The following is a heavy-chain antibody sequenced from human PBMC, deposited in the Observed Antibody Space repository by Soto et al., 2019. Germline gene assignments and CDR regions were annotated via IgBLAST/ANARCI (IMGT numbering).Heavy chain of an antibody. V-gene: IGHV1-8*01. D-gene: IGHD3-3*01. CDR3: ARDSDFWCGYPTFDP. CDR1: GYTFTSYD. J-gene: IGHJ5*02. CDR2: MNTNSGNT. Sequence: QVQLVQSGAEVKKPGASVKVSCKASGYTFTSYDINWVRQATGQGFEWMGWMNTNSGNTGYAQKFQGRVTMTRNTSISTAYMELSSLRSEDTAVYYCARDSDFWCGYPTFDPWGQGTLVTVSS.